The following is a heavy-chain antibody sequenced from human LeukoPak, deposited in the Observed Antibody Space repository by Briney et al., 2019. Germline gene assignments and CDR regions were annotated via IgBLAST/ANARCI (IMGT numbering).Heavy chain of an antibody. CDR1: GGSISSYY. CDR2: IYYSGST. J-gene: IGHJ4*02. Sequence: KPSETLSLTCTVSGGSISSYYWGWIRQPPGKGLEWIGSIYYSGSTYYNPSLKGRVTISVDTSKNQFSLKLSSVTAADTAVYYCASGYQWELLRYYFHYWGQGTLVTVSS. D-gene: IGHD1-26*01. CDR3: ASGYQWELLRYYFHY. V-gene: IGHV4-39*01.